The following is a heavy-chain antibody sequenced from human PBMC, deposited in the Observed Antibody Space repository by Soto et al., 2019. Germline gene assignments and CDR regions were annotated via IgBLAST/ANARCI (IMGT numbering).Heavy chain of an antibody. V-gene: IGHV4-4*02. CDR1: GGSISSGNW. J-gene: IGHJ4*02. Sequence: SETLSLTCAVSGGSISSGNWWSWVRQSPRKGLEWIGEISHSGNTNHNPSLKSRVTISIDKSKNQFSLKLTSVTAADTAVYYCASHRGNTYGPYDDWGQGTLVTVSS. D-gene: IGHD5-18*01. CDR2: ISHSGNT. CDR3: ASHRGNTYGPYDD.